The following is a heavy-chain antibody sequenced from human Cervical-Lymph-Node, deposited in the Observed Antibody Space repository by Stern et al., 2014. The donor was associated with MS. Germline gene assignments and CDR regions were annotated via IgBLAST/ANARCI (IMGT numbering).Heavy chain of an antibody. Sequence: QLQLQESGPGLVKPSEPLSLTCTVSGGSISSITNNYYWAWIRQPPGKGLEWIGSIYHSGSTHYNPSLSSRVTISVDTSKNQFSLTLRSMTAADTAFYYCARGGWKVLRYNWFDPWGPGTLVTVSS. CDR3: ARGGWKVLRYNWFDP. J-gene: IGHJ5*02. CDR2: IYHSGST. V-gene: IGHV4-39*01. CDR1: GGSISSITNNYY. D-gene: IGHD1-1*01.